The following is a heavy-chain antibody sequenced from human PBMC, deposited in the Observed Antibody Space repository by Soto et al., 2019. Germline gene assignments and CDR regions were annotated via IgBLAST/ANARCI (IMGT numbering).Heavy chain of an antibody. V-gene: IGHV1-69*12. Sequence: QVQLLQSGAEVKKPGSSVRVSCEASGGTFRTYAISWVRQAPGQGLEWMGEIIPIFGTINYAQKFQGRLTITAAESTATVYMDLRSLRSYDTALYYCAKGAVAGTPTSYYYYGMDVWGQGTTVTVSS. CDR2: IIPIFGTI. CDR1: GGTFRTYA. J-gene: IGHJ6*02. D-gene: IGHD6-19*01. CDR3: AKGAVAGTPTSYYYYGMDV.